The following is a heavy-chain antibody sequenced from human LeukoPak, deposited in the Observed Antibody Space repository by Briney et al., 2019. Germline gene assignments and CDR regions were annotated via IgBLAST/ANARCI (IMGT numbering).Heavy chain of an antibody. CDR1: GYTFSNYY. J-gene: IGHJ4*02. V-gene: IGHV1-2*02. D-gene: IGHD6-13*01. Sequence: GASVKVSCKASGYTFSNYYMHWVRQAPGQGLEWMGWINPNSGGTNYAQKFQGRVTMTRDTSISTAYMELSRLRSDDTAVYYCARGARVRVAAAGFGYWGQGTLVTVSS. CDR3: ARGARVRVAAAGFGY. CDR2: INPNSGGT.